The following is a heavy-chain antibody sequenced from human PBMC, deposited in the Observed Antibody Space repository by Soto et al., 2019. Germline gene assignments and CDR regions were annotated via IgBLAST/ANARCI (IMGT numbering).Heavy chain of an antibody. CDR2: ISGGGSST. D-gene: IGHD3-9*01. CDR3: AKGPEYDILTGCDF. CDR1: GSTFSLSA. J-gene: IGHJ4*02. Sequence: EVQLVESGGGFVQPGESLRLSCAASGSTFSLSAMSWVRQAPGRGLEWVSSISGGGSSTDYAESVKGRFTISRDNSKNTVHLQMNSLRAEDTAVYYCAKGPEYDILTGCDFWGQGALVTVSS. V-gene: IGHV3-23*04.